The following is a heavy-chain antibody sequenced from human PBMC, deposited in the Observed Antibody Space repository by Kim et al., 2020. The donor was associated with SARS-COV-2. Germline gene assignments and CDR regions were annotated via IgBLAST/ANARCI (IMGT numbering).Heavy chain of an antibody. CDR3: AKDILDSSGYNDAFDI. D-gene: IGHD3-22*01. J-gene: IGHJ3*02. CDR1: GFTFGDYA. Sequence: GGSLRLSCAASGFTFGDYAMHWVRQAPGKGLEWVSGISWNSGSIGYADSVKGRFTISRDNAKNSLYLQMNSLRAEDTALYYCAKDILDSSGYNDAFDIWGQGTMVTVSS. V-gene: IGHV3-9*01. CDR2: ISWNSGSI.